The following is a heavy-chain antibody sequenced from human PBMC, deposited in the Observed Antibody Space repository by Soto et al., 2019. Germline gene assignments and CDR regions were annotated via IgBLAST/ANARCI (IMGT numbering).Heavy chain of an antibody. Sequence: SLRLSCAASGFSFSTYAMSWVRQAPGKGLEWVSGISGSGGSTYYADSVKGRFTISRDNSKNTLYLQMNSLRAEDTAVYYCARSSSGLDHWGQGTLVTVSS. D-gene: IGHD6-13*01. V-gene: IGHV3-23*01. CDR2: ISGSGGST. CDR3: ARSSSGLDH. CDR1: GFSFSTYA. J-gene: IGHJ4*02.